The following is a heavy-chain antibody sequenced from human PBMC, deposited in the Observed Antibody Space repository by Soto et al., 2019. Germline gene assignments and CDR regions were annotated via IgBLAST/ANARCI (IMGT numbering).Heavy chain of an antibody. Sequence: GGSLRLSCVASGFAFSTYWMSWVRQAPGKGLEWVATIRPDGSEKYYLDSLQGRFSISRDNAKNSLYLQMNSLRAEDTAIYYCVREWWELLRFDLWGLGTLVTVSS. CDR2: IRPDGSEK. CDR1: GFAFSTYW. V-gene: IGHV3-7*01. CDR3: VREWWELLRFDL. D-gene: IGHD1-26*01. J-gene: IGHJ4*02.